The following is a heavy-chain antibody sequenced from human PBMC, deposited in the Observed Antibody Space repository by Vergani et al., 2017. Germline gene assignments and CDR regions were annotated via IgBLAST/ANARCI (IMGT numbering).Heavy chain of an antibody. J-gene: IGHJ4*02. Sequence: QVQLQESGPGLVKPSQTLSLTCTVSGGSISSGSYYWSWIRQPAGKGLEWIGRIYTSGSTNYNPSLKSRVTISVDTSKNQFSLKLSSVTAADTAVYYCAKGRRNTVTTSFDYWGQGTLVTVSS. D-gene: IGHD4-17*01. CDR2: IYTSGST. CDR1: GGSISSGSYY. V-gene: IGHV4-61*02. CDR3: AKGRRNTVTTSFDY.